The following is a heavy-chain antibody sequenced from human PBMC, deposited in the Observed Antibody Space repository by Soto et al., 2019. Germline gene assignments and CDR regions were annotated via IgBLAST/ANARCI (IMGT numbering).Heavy chain of an antibody. CDR3: AMQRGGVVY. J-gene: IGHJ4*02. CDR2: IRFDGSNI. D-gene: IGHD6-25*01. Sequence: QPGGSLRLSCAVPEIIFSGYGMHWVRQAPGKGLEWVAVIRFDGSNIHYADSVKGRVTMTRDTSISTAYMDLSRLRSDDTAVYYCAMQRGGVVYWGQGTLVTVSS. V-gene: IGHV3-30*02. CDR1: EIIFSGYG.